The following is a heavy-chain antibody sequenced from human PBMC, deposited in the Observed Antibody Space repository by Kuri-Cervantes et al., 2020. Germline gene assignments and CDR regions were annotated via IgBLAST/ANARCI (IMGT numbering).Heavy chain of an antibody. CDR3: AKLGGITPIVVTNSGMDV. J-gene: IGHJ6*02. D-gene: IGHD3-22*01. V-gene: IGHV3-33*08. CDR1: GFTFSSYG. CDR2: IWYDGSNK. Sequence: GGSLRLSCAASGFTFSSYGMHWVRQAPGKGLEWVAVIWYDGSNKYYADSVKGRFTISRDNSKNTLYLQMNSLRAEDTAVYYCAKLGGITPIVVTNSGMDVWGQGTTVTVSS.